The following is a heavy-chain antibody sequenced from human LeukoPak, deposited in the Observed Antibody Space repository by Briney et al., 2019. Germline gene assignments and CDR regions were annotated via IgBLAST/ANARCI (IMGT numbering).Heavy chain of an antibody. CDR1: GFTFSSYG. D-gene: IGHD6-13*01. Sequence: PGRPLRLSCAASGFTFSSYGMHWVRQAPGKGLEWVAVIWYSGSNKYYADSVKGRFTISRDNSKNTLYLQMNSLRAEDTAVYYCARLAKLRIAAAALGYWGQGTLVTVSS. V-gene: IGHV3-33*01. CDR2: IWYSGSNK. CDR3: ARLAKLRIAAAALGY. J-gene: IGHJ4*02.